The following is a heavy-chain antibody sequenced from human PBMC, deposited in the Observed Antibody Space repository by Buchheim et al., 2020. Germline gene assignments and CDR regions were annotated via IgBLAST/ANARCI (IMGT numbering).Heavy chain of an antibody. Sequence: EVQLVESGGGLVKPGGSLRLSCAASGFTFSSYSMNWVRQAPGKGLEWVSSISSSSSYIYYADSVKGRFTISRDNAKNSLYLQLNSLRAEDTAVYYCARTHELLWFGELLSQHYYYGMDVWGQGTT. CDR1: GFTFSSYS. CDR3: ARTHELLWFGELLSQHYYYGMDV. CDR2: ISSSSSYI. V-gene: IGHV3-21*01. D-gene: IGHD3-10*01. J-gene: IGHJ6*02.